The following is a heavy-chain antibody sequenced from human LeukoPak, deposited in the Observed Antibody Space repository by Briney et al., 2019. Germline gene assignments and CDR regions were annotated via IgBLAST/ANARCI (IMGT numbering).Heavy chain of an antibody. D-gene: IGHD1-26*01. CDR3: AKDRTVGASYWYFDL. Sequence: GGSLRLSCAASGFTFSSSAMSWVRQVPGKGLEWVSGISASGGSTSYADSVKGRFTISRDSSKNTLFLHMNTLRAEDTAIYYCAKDRTVGASYWYFDLWGRGTLVTVSS. CDR2: ISASGGST. V-gene: IGHV3-23*01. J-gene: IGHJ2*01. CDR1: GFTFSSSA.